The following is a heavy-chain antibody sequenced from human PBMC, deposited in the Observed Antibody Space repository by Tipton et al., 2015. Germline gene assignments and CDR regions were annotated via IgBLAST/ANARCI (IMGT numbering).Heavy chain of an antibody. CDR2: IYSSGST. Sequence: TLSLTCTVSGGSISSSSYYWYWIRQHPGKGLEWIGYIYSSGSTYYNPSLKSRVTISVDTSKNQFSLKLSSVSAADTAVYYCASHYSTVTIPYYYYGMDVWGQGTTVTVSS. V-gene: IGHV4-31*03. D-gene: IGHD4-17*01. J-gene: IGHJ6*02. CDR3: ASHYSTVTIPYYYYGMDV. CDR1: GGSISSSSYY.